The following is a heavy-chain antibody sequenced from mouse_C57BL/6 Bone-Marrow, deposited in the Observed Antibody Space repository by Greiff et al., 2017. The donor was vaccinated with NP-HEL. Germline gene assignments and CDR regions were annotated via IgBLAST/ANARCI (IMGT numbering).Heavy chain of an antibody. Sequence: QVQLQQSGAELAKPGASVKLSCKASGYTFTSYWMHWVKQRPGQGLEWIGYINPSSGYTKYNQKFKDKAPLTANKSSSTAYMQLSSLTYEYSAVYYCARYRASTGTRAMDYWGQGTSVTVSS. D-gene: IGHD4-1*02. CDR2: INPSSGYT. CDR1: GYTFTSYW. J-gene: IGHJ4*01. V-gene: IGHV1-7*01. CDR3: ARYRASTGTRAMDY.